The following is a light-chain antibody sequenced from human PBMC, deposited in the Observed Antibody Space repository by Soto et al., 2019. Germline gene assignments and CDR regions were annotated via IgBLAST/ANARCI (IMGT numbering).Light chain of an antibody. CDR3: QQRSTWIT. Sequence: IVLTQSPATLSLSPGERATLSCRASQSVSIYLAWYQQKPGQAPRLLIYDASNRATGIPARFSGSGSGTDFTLTISSLEPEDFAVYYCQQRSTWITFGQGTRLEIK. J-gene: IGKJ5*01. CDR1: QSVSIY. V-gene: IGKV3-11*01. CDR2: DAS.